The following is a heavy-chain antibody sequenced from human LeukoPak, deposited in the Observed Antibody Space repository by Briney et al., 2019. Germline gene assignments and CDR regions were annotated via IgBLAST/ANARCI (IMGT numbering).Heavy chain of an antibody. CDR1: GGSISSGYY. J-gene: IGHJ4*02. Sequence: SQTLSLTCTVSGGSISSGYYWGWIRQPPGKGLEWIGSIYHSGSTYYNPSLKSRVTISVDTSKNHFSLKLSSVTAADTAVYYCARRSWPYYFDYWGQGTLVTVSS. V-gene: IGHV4-38-2*02. CDR3: ARRSWPYYFDY. D-gene: IGHD6-13*01. CDR2: IYHSGST.